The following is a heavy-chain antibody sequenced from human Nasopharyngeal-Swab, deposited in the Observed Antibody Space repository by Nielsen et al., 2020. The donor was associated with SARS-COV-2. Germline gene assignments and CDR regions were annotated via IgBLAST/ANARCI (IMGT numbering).Heavy chain of an antibody. CDR3: TRCGGGCYSGRDY. CDR2: IRSKGNNYAT. J-gene: IGHJ4*02. CDR1: GLTFSDSA. V-gene: IGHV3-73*01. Sequence: GRSLRLSCAASGLTFSDSAIHCVRQASGKGLEWVGRIRSKGNNYATAYAASVKGRFIIFRDDPTNTAYLQMNSLKAEVTAVYYCTRCGGGCYSGRDYWGQGTLVTVSS. D-gene: IGHD2-21*02.